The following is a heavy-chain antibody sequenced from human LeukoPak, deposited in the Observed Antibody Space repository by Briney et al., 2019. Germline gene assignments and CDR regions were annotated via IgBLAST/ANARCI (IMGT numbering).Heavy chain of an antibody. J-gene: IGHJ5*02. CDR3: ASSRLLGVDP. CDR2: IYYSGSGST. CDR1: GGSISSFSYY. D-gene: IGHD2-21*01. Sequence: SETLCLTCTVSGGSISSFSYYWVWIRQPPGKGLEWIGSIYYSGSGSTYYNPSLKSRVTIFVDTSKNQFSLRLSSVTAADTAVYYCASSRLLGVDPWGQGTLVTVSS. V-gene: IGHV4-39*01.